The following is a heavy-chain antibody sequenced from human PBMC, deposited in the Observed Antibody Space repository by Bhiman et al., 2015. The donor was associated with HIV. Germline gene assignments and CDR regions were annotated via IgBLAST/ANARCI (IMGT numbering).Heavy chain of an antibody. CDR2: ISWNSGSL. D-gene: IGHD1-14*01. CDR1: GFTFDDYA. CDR3: AREPSMATSIDS. J-gene: IGHJ4*02. V-gene: IGHV3-9*01. Sequence: EVQLVESGGGLVQPGRSLRLSCAASGFTFDDYAMHWVRQAPGKGLEWVSGISWNSGSLGYADSVKGRFTISRDNAKNSLYLQMNSLRPEDTALYYCAREPSMATSIDSWGQGTLVTVSS.